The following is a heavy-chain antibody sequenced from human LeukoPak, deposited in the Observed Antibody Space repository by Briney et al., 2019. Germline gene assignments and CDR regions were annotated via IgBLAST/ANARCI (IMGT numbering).Heavy chain of an antibody. CDR3: AREYEAPFDY. J-gene: IGHJ4*02. V-gene: IGHV3-7*01. Sequence: PGGSLRPSCAASGFTFSGYWMSWVRQAPGKGLEWVANIHQDGSEKYYVDSVKGRFTISRDNAKNSLYLQMNSLRAEDTAVYYCAREYEAPFDYWGQGTLVTVSS. CDR1: GFTFSGYW. CDR2: IHQDGSEK. D-gene: IGHD3-16*01.